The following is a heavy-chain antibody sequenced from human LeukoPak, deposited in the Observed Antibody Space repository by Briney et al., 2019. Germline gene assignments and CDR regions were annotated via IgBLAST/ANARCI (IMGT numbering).Heavy chain of an antibody. V-gene: IGHV1-2*02. Sequence: ASVKVSYKASVYTFTGYYIHWVRHAPRQGLEWMAWINPNSGATNYAQKFQGRVTMTGDTSISTAYVELSRLTSDDAAVYFCARGRFGEWDNWFDPWGQGTLVTVSS. CDR3: ARGRFGEWDNWFDP. CDR1: VYTFTGYY. J-gene: IGHJ5*02. D-gene: IGHD3-10*01. CDR2: INPNSGAT.